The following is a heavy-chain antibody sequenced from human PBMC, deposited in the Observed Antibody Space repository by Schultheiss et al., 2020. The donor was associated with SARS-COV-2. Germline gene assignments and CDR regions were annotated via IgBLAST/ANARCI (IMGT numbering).Heavy chain of an antibody. J-gene: IGHJ4*02. Sequence: GGSLRLSCAASGFTFSSYAMHWVRQAPGKGLEWVAVISYDGDNKYYADSVKGRFTISRDNAKNSLYLQMNSLRAEDTAVYYCARVRFLEWSSLDYWGQGTLVTVSS. D-gene: IGHD3-3*01. V-gene: IGHV3-30*04. CDR1: GFTFSSYA. CDR2: ISYDGDNK. CDR3: ARVRFLEWSSLDY.